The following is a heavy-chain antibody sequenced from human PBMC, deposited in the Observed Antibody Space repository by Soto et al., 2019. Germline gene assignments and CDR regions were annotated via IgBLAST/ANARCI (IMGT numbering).Heavy chain of an antibody. D-gene: IGHD2-21*02. J-gene: IGHJ4*02. CDR3: AREGVDSDVVTLFDY. V-gene: IGHV1-3*01. Sequence: GASVKVSCKASGYTFTSYAMHWVRQAPGQRLEWMGWINAGNGNTKYSQKFQGRVTITRDTSASTAYMELSSLRSEDTAVYYCAREGVDSDVVTLFDYWGQGTLVTVSS. CDR2: INAGNGNT. CDR1: GYTFTSYA.